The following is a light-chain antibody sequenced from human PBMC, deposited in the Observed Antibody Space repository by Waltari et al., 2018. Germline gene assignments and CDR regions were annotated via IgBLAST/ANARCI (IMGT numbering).Light chain of an antibody. CDR3: QQLGSSPWT. V-gene: IGKV3-20*01. J-gene: IGKJ1*01. CDR2: RAS. CDR1: QSVTSNY. Sequence: EIVLTQSPGTLSLSPGERATLSCRASQSVTSNYLAWYHQKPGQAPRLLVYRASSRFTGLPDRFSGSGSGTEFSLTISRVEPEDFAVYYCQQLGSSPWTFGQGTRIEIK.